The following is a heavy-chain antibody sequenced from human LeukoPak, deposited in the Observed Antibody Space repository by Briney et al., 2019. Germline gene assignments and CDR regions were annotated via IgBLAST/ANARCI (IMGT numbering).Heavy chain of an antibody. D-gene: IGHD3-22*01. CDR3: ARAGTMIVVVTILDY. Sequence: GASVKVSCKASGYTFTSYYMHWVRQAPGQGLEWMGWISAYNGNTNYAQKLQGRVTMTTDTSTSTAYMELRSLRSDDTAVYYCARAGTMIVVVTILDYWGQGTLVTVSS. J-gene: IGHJ4*02. V-gene: IGHV1-18*04. CDR2: ISAYNGNT. CDR1: GYTFTSYY.